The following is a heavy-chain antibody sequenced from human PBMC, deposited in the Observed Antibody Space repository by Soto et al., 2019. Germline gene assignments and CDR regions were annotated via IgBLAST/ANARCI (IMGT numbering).Heavy chain of an antibody. CDR3: ARSLDIVATKDAFDI. Sequence: QVQLQESGPGLVKPSQTLSLTYTVSGGSISSGGYYWSWIRQHPGKGLEWIGYIYYSGSTYYNPSLKSRVTISVDTSKNQFSLKLSSVTAADTAVYYCARSLDIVATKDAFDIWGQGTMVTVSS. V-gene: IGHV4-31*03. CDR2: IYYSGST. CDR1: GGSISSGGYY. D-gene: IGHD5-12*01. J-gene: IGHJ3*02.